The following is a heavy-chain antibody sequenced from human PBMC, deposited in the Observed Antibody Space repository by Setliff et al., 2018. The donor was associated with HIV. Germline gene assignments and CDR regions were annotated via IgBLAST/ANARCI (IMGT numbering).Heavy chain of an antibody. CDR3: ASARIPTGGVSTSLDY. D-gene: IGHD3-3*01. V-gene: IGHV1-18*01. CDR2: ISAYNGNT. Sequence: ASVKVSCKASGYTFTSYGISWVRQAPGQGLEWMGWISAYNGNTNYAQKLQGRVTLTTDTSTSTAYMELRSLRADDTAVYHCASARIPTGGVSTSLDYWGQGTQVTVSS. J-gene: IGHJ4*02. CDR1: GYTFTSYG.